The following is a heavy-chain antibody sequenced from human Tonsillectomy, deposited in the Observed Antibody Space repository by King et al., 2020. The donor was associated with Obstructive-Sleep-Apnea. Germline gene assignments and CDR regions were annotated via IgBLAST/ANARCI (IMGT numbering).Heavy chain of an antibody. CDR3: AGDLNYFDGSGYYPDGWFDP. J-gene: IGHJ5*02. Sequence: VQLVESGGGLVKPGGSLRLSCAASGFTFSDYYMSWIRQAPGKGLEWVSCISGSSTYTNYADSVKGRFTISRANAKNSLYLQMNSLRAEDTAVYYCAGDLNYFDGSGYYPDGWFDPWGQGTLVTVSS. D-gene: IGHD3-22*01. CDR2: ISGSSTYT. CDR1: GFTFSDYY. V-gene: IGHV3-11*06.